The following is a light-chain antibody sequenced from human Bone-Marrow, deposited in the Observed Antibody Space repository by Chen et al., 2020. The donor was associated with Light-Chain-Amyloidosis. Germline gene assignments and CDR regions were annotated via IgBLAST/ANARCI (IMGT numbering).Light chain of an antibody. CDR2: AAS. Sequence: AIRMTQSPSSLSASTGDRVTITCRASQGISSYLAWYQQKPGKSPKLLIYAASTLQSGVASRFSCSGSGTDFTLTISCLQSEDFATYYGQQYYSYPPGFGPGTKVDIK. CDR3: QQYYSYPPG. V-gene: IGKV1-8*01. J-gene: IGKJ3*01. CDR1: QGISSY.